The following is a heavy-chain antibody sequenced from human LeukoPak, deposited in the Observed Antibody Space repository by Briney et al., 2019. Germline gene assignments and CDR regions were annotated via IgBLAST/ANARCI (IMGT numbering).Heavy chain of an antibody. CDR2: INPNSGVT. D-gene: IGHD4-17*01. CDR1: GYTFTVYY. J-gene: IGHJ3*02. CDR3: AKDYGDYEFDI. Sequence: ASVKVSCKASGYTFTVYYMHWVRQAPGQGLEWIGWINPNSGVTNSAQQFQGRVTMTRDTSISTAYMELSRLRSDDTAVYYCAKDYGDYEFDIWGQGTMVTVSS. V-gene: IGHV1-2*02.